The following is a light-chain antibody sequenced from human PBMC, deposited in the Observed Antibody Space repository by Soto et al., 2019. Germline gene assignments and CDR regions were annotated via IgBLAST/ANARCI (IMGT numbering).Light chain of an antibody. CDR3: QHANSLPLT. Sequence: DIQMTQSPSSVSASVGDRVTITCRASQGISSWLAWYQQKPGKAPKLLIYAASSLQSGVPTRFSGSVSRIDFTLAISRLQPEDFAPYFCQHANSLPLTFSGGTNVEIK. CDR1: QGISSW. V-gene: IGKV1-12*01. J-gene: IGKJ4*01. CDR2: AAS.